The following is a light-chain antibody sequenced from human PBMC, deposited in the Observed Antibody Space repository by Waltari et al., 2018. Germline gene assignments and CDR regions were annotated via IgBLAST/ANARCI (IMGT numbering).Light chain of an antibody. J-gene: IGLJ3*02. V-gene: IGLV2-11*01. CDR3: CSYAGSYTWV. CDR1: SRDVGGYNS. Sequence: QSALTQPRPVSGSPGQPVPISCPGTSRDVGGYNSFSWYQQHPGKAPKLMIYDVSNRPSGVPDRFPGSKSGNTASLTISGLQAEDEADYYCCSYAGSYTWVFGGGTKLTVL. CDR2: DVS.